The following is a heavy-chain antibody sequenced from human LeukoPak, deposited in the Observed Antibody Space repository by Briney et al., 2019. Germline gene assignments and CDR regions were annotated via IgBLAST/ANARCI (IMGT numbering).Heavy chain of an antibody. CDR2: IGSDGKT. V-gene: IGHV3-23*01. CDR3: ARQADRSGWWNDY. Sequence: GGSLRLSCAACGFSISNYPMTWVRQDPGKGLEWVSAIGSDGKTYYADSVKGRFTISRDNSKNTLYLQMNSLRAEDTAVYHCARQADRSGWWNDYWGQGALVALSS. J-gene: IGHJ4*02. D-gene: IGHD6-19*01. CDR1: GFSISNYP.